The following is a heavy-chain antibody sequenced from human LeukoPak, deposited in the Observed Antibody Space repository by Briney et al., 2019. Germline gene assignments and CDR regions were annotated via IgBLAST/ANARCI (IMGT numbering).Heavy chain of an antibody. V-gene: IGHV3-53*01. D-gene: IGHD3-9*01. CDR1: GFTVSSNY. J-gene: IGHJ5*02. Sequence: GGSLRLSCAASGFTVSSNYMSWVRQGPGKGLEWVSGIVPSGSISYYADSVKGRFTISRDNSKNTVSLHMNSLRAEDTALYYCARDLDWGAFDAWGQGTLVTVSS. CDR2: IVPSGSIS. CDR3: ARDLDWGAFDA.